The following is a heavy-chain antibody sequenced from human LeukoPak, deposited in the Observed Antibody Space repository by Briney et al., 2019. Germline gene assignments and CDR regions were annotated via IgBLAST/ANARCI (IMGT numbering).Heavy chain of an antibody. Sequence: ASVKVSCKASGYTFTGYYMHWVRQAPRQGLEWMGWINPNSGGTNYAQKFQGRVTMTRDTSISTAYMELSRLRSDDTAVYYCASSPVLRFLEWLPNWFDPWGQGTLVTVSS. J-gene: IGHJ5*02. CDR1: GYTFTGYY. CDR2: INPNSGGT. D-gene: IGHD3-3*01. V-gene: IGHV1-2*02. CDR3: ASSPVLRFLEWLPNWFDP.